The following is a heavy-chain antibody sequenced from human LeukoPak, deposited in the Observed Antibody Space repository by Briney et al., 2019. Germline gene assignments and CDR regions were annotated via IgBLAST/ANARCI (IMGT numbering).Heavy chain of an antibody. J-gene: IGHJ4*02. CDR3: ARSDVGSYYFDY. CDR1: GGTFSSYA. Sequence: PGASVKVSCKASGGTFSSYAISWVRQAPGQGLEWMGGIIPIFGTANYAQKFQGRVTTTTDESTSTAYIELSSLRSEDTAVYYRARSDVGSYYFDYWGQGTLVTVSS. V-gene: IGHV1-69*05. D-gene: IGHD1-26*01. CDR2: IIPIFGTA.